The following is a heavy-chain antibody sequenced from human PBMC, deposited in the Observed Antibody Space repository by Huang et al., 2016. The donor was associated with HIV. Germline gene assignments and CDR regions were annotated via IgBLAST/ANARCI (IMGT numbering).Heavy chain of an antibody. CDR2: LSTGGSA. V-gene: IGHV4-61*09. D-gene: IGHD3-3*01. Sequence: QVQLQESGPGLVKPSETLSLTCTVSGGSISTGHYDWRWIRQPAGKGLEWVGHLSTGGSANYRPSLKSRVTISLDTSKTQFSLKLSAVTAAYSAVYYCARVESGYYDAFDIWGPGTTVTVSS. CDR1: GGSISTGHYD. J-gene: IGHJ3*02. CDR3: ARVESGYYDAFDI.